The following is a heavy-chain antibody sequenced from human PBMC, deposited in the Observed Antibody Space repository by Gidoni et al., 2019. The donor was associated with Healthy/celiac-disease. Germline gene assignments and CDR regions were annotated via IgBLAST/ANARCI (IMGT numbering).Heavy chain of an antibody. J-gene: IGHJ6*02. D-gene: IGHD2-15*01. V-gene: IGHV3-13*01. CDR3: ARGGGGGYYYGMDV. Sequence: EVQLVESGGGLVQPGGSLRLSCAASGFTFSSYDMHWVRQATGKGLEWVSAIGTAGDTYYPGSVKGRFTISRENAKNSLYLQMNSLRAGDTAVYYCARGGGGGYYYGMDVWGQGTTVTVSS. CDR1: GFTFSSYD. CDR2: IGTAGDT.